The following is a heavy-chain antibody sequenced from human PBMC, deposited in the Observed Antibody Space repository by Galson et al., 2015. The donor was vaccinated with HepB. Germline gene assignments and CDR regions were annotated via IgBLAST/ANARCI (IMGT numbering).Heavy chain of an antibody. D-gene: IGHD3-10*01. J-gene: IGHJ5*02. V-gene: IGHV3-11*05. Sequence: SLRLSCAASGFTFSDYYMSWIRQAPGKGLEWISYISSSTNYASYADSVKGRFTVSRDNAKKSLFLQMNSLRVEDTAIYYCARGGGYYGSTRGAPNWFDPWGQGTLVIVSS. CDR2: ISSSTNYA. CDR3: ARGGGYYGSTRGAPNWFDP. CDR1: GFTFSDYY.